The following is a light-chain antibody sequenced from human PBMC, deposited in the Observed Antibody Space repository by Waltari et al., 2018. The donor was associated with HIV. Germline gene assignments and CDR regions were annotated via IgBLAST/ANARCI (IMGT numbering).Light chain of an antibody. V-gene: IGKV4-1*01. CDR2: WAS. CDR1: QSVLYRSNNKNH. Sequence: DIVMTQSPDSMAVSLGESATINCKSSQSVLYRSNNKNHLAWYQQKPGQPPKLLIYWASTREFGVPDRFSGSGSGTDFTLTISSLQAEDVAVYYCQQYYSSPFTFGGGTRVEIK. CDR3: QQYYSSPFT. J-gene: IGKJ4*01.